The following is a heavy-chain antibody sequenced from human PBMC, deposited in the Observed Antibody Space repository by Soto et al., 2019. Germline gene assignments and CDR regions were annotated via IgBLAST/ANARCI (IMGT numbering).Heavy chain of an antibody. D-gene: IGHD3-9*01. CDR1: GFTFSLYS. Sequence: PAGSLRVSCAASGFTFSLYSMICVRHAPRKGLEWVSSVSSGSSYIYSADSLKGRFTISRDDAKNSLYLQMNSLRADDTAIYYCVRARPHDSRREYLGPGSMCTVAS. J-gene: IGHJ4*02. CDR2: VSSGSSYI. V-gene: IGHV3-21*01. CDR3: VRARPHDSRREY.